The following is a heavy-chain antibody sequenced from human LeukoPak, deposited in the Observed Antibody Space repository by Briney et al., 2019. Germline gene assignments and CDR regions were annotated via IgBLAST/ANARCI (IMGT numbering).Heavy chain of an antibody. D-gene: IGHD3-3*01. J-gene: IGHJ5*02. V-gene: IGHV1-69*01. CDR1: GGTFSSYA. CDR2: IIPIFGTA. CDR3: AIYYDFWSGYSSNRLFDP. Sequence: SVKVSCKASGGTFSSYAISWVRQAPGQGLEWRGGIIPIFGTANYAQKFQGRVTITADESTSTAYMELSSLRSEDTAVYYCAIYYDFWSGYSSNRLFDPWGQGTLVTVSS.